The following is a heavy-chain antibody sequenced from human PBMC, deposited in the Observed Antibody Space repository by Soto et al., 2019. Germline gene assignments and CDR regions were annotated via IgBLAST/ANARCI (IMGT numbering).Heavy chain of an antibody. CDR3: AREQLAPSGYFYGLDV. Sequence: QVHLVEAGGGVVQPGRSLRVSCAASGFTFSSYAMHWVRQAPGKGLEWVAIISYDGSNKYNADSVKGRFTISRDNSENTRYLHMNSLRPEDTAVYYCAREQLAPSGYFYGLDVWGQGTTVTVTS. J-gene: IGHJ6*02. CDR2: ISYDGSNK. CDR1: GFTFSSYA. D-gene: IGHD1-1*01. V-gene: IGHV3-30-3*01.